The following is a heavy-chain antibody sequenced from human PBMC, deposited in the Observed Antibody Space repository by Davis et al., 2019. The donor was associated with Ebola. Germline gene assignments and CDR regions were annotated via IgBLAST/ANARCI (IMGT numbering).Heavy chain of an antibody. CDR3: ARPAHLYSSSWYWFDP. D-gene: IGHD6-13*01. J-gene: IGHJ5*02. V-gene: IGHV4-34*01. CDR1: GSAFPTSRYY. CDR2: INHRGSI. Sequence: GSLRLSCAVSGSAFPTSRYYCRCIRHPPVKGLEWIGEINHRGSINYNPSLKSKITISVDTSKNQFSLKLSSVTAADTAVYYCARPAHLYSSSWYWFDPLGQGTLVTVS.